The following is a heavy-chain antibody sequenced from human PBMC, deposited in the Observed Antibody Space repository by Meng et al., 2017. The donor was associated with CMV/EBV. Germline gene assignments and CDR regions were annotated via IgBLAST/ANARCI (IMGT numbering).Heavy chain of an antibody. CDR2: INPSGGST. Sequence: SVKVSCKASGYTFTSYYMHWVRQAPGQGLEWMGIINPSGGSTSYAQKFQGRVTMTRDTSTSTVYMELSSLRSEDTAVYYCARVRKANTEGLYYYYGMDVWGQGTTVTVSS. V-gene: IGHV1-46*01. J-gene: IGHJ6*02. CDR3: ARVRKANTEGLYYYYGMDV. CDR1: GYTFTSYY. D-gene: IGHD1/OR15-1a*01.